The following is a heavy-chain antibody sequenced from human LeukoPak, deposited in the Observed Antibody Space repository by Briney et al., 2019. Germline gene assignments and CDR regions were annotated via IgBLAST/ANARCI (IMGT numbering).Heavy chain of an antibody. CDR2: IYYSGST. CDR3: ARPRGTRNEAVAGNWFDP. V-gene: IGHV4-39*01. D-gene: IGHD6-19*01. J-gene: IGHJ5*02. Sequence: SETLSLTCTVSGGSISSYYWGWIRQPPGKGLEWIGSIYYSGSTYYNPSLKSRVTISVDTSKNQFSLKLSSVTAADTAVYYCARPRGTRNEAVAGNWFDPWGQGALVTVSS. CDR1: GGSISSYY.